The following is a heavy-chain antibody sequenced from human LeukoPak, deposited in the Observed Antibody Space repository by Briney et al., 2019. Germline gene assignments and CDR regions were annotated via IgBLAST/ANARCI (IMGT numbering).Heavy chain of an antibody. Sequence: PGGSLRLSCTASGFTFNRYGMHWIRQPPGKGLEWVAYIRYDSSDKKYGGSVEGRLTISRDNSKNTLYLQMSSLRVEDTAMYYCAKEAQDCSGCGCYSSYFDFWGQGSLVTVSS. J-gene: IGHJ4*02. CDR2: IRYDSSDK. D-gene: IGHD2-15*01. CDR1: GFTFNRYG. V-gene: IGHV3-30*02. CDR3: AKEAQDCSGCGCYSSYFDF.